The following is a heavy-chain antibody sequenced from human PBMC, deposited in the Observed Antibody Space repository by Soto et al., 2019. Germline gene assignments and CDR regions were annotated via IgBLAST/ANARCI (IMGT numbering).Heavy chain of an antibody. CDR3: ARVRIGVAVETDY. J-gene: IGHJ4*02. Sequence: QVQLVQSGAEVKKPGASVKVSCKASGYTFTSYGISWVRQAPGQGLEWMGWISAYNGDTNYAKNFQGRVTMTTDTSTSTAYMELRGLGADDTAVYYCARVRIGVAVETDYWGQGTLVTVSS. CDR1: GYTFTSYG. V-gene: IGHV1-18*01. CDR2: ISAYNGDT. D-gene: IGHD3-22*01.